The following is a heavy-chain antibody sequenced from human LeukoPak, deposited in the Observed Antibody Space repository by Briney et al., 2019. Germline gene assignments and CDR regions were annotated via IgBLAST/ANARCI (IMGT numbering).Heavy chain of an antibody. J-gene: IGHJ5*02. CDR2: IYYSGST. Sequence: PSETLSHTCTVSGGSISSTSYYWGWIRQPPGKGREWIGNIYYSGSTYDNPSLKSRVTISVDTSKNQFSLKLSSVTAADTAVYYCARRGYCRDGSCYQVWFDPWGQGTLVTVSS. CDR3: ARRGYCRDGSCYQVWFDP. D-gene: IGHD2-15*01. V-gene: IGHV4-39*01. CDR1: GGSISSTSYY.